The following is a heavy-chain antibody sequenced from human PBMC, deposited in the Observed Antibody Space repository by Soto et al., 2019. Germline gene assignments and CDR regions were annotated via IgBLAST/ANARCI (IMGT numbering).Heavy chain of an antibody. J-gene: IGHJ5*02. CDR2: IKQDGSEK. CDR3: ASSIAARNWFDT. D-gene: IGHD6-6*01. Sequence: PGGSLRLSCAASGFTFSSYWMSCVRQAPGKGLEWVANIKQDGSEKYYVDSVNGRFTISRDNAKNSLYLQMNSLRAEDTAVYYCASSIAARNWFDTWGQGTLVTVSS. V-gene: IGHV3-7*01. CDR1: GFTFSSYW.